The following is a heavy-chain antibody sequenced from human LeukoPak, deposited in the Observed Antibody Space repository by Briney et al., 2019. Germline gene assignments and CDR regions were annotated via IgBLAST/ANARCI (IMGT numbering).Heavy chain of an antibody. CDR1: GGSISSSSYY. D-gene: IGHD1/OR15-1a*01. CDR3: ARDGELEQATYNWFDP. J-gene: IGHJ5*02. CDR2: IYYSGST. V-gene: IGHV4-39*07. Sequence: PSETLSLTCTVSGGSISSSSYYWGWIRQPPGKGLEWIGSIYYSGSTYYNPSLKSRVTISVDTSKNQFSLKLSSVTAADTAVYYCARDGELEQATYNWFDPWGQGTLVTVSS.